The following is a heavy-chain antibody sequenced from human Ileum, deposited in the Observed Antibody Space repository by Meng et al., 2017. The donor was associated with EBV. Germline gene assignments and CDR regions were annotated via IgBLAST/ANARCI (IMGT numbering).Heavy chain of an antibody. V-gene: IGHV4-34*01. J-gene: IGHJ5*02. D-gene: IGHD4-23*01. CDR3: ARYGRCNGNSFYCFDP. Sequence: QVPLQQCGTGLLKPSETLSLTCAVYGGSFNDYYWTWLRQPPGKGLEWIGEIDQSGYTKFNPSLSSRATISRDTSNNQFSLRLNSVTAADTALYYCARYGRCNGNSFYCFDPWGQGTLVTVSS. CDR2: IDQSGYT. CDR1: GGSFNDYY.